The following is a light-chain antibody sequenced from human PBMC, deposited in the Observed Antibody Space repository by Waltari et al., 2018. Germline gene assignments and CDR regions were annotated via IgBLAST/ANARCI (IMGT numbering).Light chain of an antibody. CDR2: DVS. V-gene: IGLV2-14*01. CDR3: NSYSTSSTFV. Sequence: QSALTQPASVSGSPGQSITISCTGSNSDVGGYNFVSWYQQHPGKAPKLMIYDVSNRPSGVSNRSSGSKSGNTASLTISGLQPEDAADYYCNSYSTSSTFVFGTGTRVTVL. CDR1: NSDVGGYNF. J-gene: IGLJ1*01.